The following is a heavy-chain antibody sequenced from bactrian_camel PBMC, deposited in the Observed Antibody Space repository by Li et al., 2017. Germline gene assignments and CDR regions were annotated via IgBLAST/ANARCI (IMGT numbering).Heavy chain of an antibody. Sequence: HVQLVESGGGLVLPGGSLNLSCTATGFVFKHADLAWGRQNPGGACERVASIRIDGSTDYADSVKGRFTISRDNDKNTVYLQMNSLKPEDTAMYYCAGMNFCYEYNRETMAAPDEYNYWGQGTQVTVS. CDR3: AGMNFCYEYNRETMAAPDEYNY. CDR2: IRIDGST. CDR1: GFVFKHAD. J-gene: IGHJ4*01. V-gene: IGHV3S9*01. D-gene: IGHD4*01.